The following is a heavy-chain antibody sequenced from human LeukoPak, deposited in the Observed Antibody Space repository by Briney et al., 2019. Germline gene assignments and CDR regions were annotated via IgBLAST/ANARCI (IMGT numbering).Heavy chain of an antibody. Sequence: ASVKVSCKASGYTFTGSGWYLYWLRQAPGQGLECVGWIHPNNGATLYAQTFQGRVAMTTDTSISTAYMELSRLRPDDTAMYYCARDGPAQMVDFDYWGQGTLVTVSS. CDR2: IHPNNGAT. V-gene: IGHV1-2*02. CDR1: GYTFTGSGWY. CDR3: ARDGPAQMVDFDY. J-gene: IGHJ4*02. D-gene: IGHD3-10*01.